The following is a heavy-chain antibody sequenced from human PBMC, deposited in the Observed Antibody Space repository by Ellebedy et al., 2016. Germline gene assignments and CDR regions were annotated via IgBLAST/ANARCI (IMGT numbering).Heavy chain of an antibody. Sequence: GGSLRLXCAASGFTFSSYSMNWARQAPGKGLEWVSYISSSSSTIYYADSVKGRFTISRDNAKNSLYLQMNSLRAEDTAVYYCASWGSTTGTKRRTINYFDYWGQGTLVTVSS. V-gene: IGHV3-48*01. D-gene: IGHD1-1*01. CDR2: ISSSSSTI. CDR3: ASWGSTTGTKRRTINYFDY. CDR1: GFTFSSYS. J-gene: IGHJ4*02.